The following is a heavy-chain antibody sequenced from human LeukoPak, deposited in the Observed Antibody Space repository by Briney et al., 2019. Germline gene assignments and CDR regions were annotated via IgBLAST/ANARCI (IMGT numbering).Heavy chain of an antibody. CDR1: GGSVSSGSYY. D-gene: IGHD3-22*01. V-gene: IGHV4-61*01. J-gene: IGHJ3*02. CDR3: ARGGTYYDSSGYYLGAFDI. CDR2: IYYSGST. Sequence: SETLSLTCTVSGGSVSSGSYYWSWIRQPPGKGLGWIGYIYYSGSTNYNPSLKSRVTISVDTSKNQFSLKLSSVTAADTAVYYCARGGTYYDSSGYYLGAFDIWGQGTMVTVSS.